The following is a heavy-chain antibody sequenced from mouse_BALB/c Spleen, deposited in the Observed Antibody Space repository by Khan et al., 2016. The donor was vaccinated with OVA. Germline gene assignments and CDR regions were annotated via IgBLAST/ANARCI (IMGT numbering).Heavy chain of an antibody. CDR1: GYSITSDYA. CDR3: ASELGRYYAMDY. Sequence: EVQLQESGPGLVKPSQSLSLTCTVTGYSITSDYAWNWIRPFPGNKLEWMGCISYGGSTNYGPSLKGRISITRDTSKNQFFLQLNSVTAEYTATYYCASELGRYYAMDYWGQGTSVTVSS. D-gene: IGHD4-1*01. CDR2: ISYGGST. J-gene: IGHJ4*01. V-gene: IGHV3-2*02.